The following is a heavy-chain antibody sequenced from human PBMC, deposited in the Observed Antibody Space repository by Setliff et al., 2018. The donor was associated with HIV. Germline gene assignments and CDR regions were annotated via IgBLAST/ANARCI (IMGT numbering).Heavy chain of an antibody. CDR3: ARGSYGSVLL. CDR2: TYYRSKWYF. CDR1: GDSVSSNNAA. Sequence: PSQTLSLTCAISGDSVSSNNAARNWIRQSPSRGREWLGRTYYRSKWYFDYAVSVKSRISINPDTSKNQFSLQLSSVTPEDTAVYYCARGSYGSVLLWGQGTPVTVSS. V-gene: IGHV6-1*01. J-gene: IGHJ4*02. D-gene: IGHD6-19*01.